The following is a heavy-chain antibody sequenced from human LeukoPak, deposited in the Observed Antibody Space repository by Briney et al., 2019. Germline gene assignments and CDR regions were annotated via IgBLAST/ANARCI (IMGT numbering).Heavy chain of an antibody. V-gene: IGHV3-21*04. CDR2: TSSSSSYI. Sequence: GGSLRLSCAASGFTFSSYSMNWVRQAPGKGLEWVSSTSSSSSYIYYADSVKGRFTIPRDNAKNSLYLQMNSLRAEDTALYYCAKERYSGLNFGYGMDVWGQGTTVTVSS. D-gene: IGHD1-1*01. CDR3: AKERYSGLNFGYGMDV. CDR1: GFTFSSYS. J-gene: IGHJ6*02.